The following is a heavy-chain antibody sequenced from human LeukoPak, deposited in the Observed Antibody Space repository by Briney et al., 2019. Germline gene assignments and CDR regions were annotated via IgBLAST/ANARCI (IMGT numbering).Heavy chain of an antibody. CDR1: GYTFTSYD. D-gene: IGHD3-22*01. CDR3: ARDLRDHYYYDSSGYYGGIDY. Sequence: ASVKVSCKASGYTFTSYDINWVRQATGQGLEWMGWMNPNSGNTGYAQKFQGRVTMTRDTSTSTVYMELSSLRSEDTAVYYCARDLRDHYYYDSSGYYGGIDYWGQGTLVTVSS. V-gene: IGHV1-8*02. J-gene: IGHJ4*02. CDR2: MNPNSGNT.